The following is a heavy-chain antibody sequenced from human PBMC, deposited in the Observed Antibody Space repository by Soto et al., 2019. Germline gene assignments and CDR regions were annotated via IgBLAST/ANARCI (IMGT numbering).Heavy chain of an antibody. D-gene: IGHD2-8*01. CDR3: ARDRGGYCTNGVCPKPNNWFDP. CDR2: INSDGSST. CDR1: GFTFSSYW. V-gene: IGHV3-74*01. Sequence: EVQLVESGGGLVQPGGSLRLSCAASGFTFSSYWMHWVRQAPGKGLVWVSRINSDGSSTSYADSVKGRFTISRDNAKNTLYLQMNSLRAEDTAVYYCARDRGGYCTNGVCPKPNNWFDPWGQGTLVTVSS. J-gene: IGHJ5*02.